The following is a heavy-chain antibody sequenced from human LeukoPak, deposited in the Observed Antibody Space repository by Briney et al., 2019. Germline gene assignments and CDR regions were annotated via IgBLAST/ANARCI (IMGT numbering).Heavy chain of an antibody. CDR3: AGPPICSSTSCSDY. D-gene: IGHD2-2*01. Sequence: GGSLRLSCAASGFTFSSYSMNWVRQAPGKGLEWVSSISSSSSYIYYADSVKGRFTISRDNAKNSLYLQMNSLRAEDTAVYYCAGPPICSSTSCSDYWGQGTLVTVSS. J-gene: IGHJ4*02. CDR1: GFTFSSYS. CDR2: ISSSSSYI. V-gene: IGHV3-21*01.